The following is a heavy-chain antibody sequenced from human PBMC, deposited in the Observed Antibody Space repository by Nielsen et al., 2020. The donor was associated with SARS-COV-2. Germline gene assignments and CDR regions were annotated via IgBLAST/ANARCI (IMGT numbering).Heavy chain of an antibody. D-gene: IGHD1-7*01. V-gene: IGHV3-30*03. CDR1: GFTFSSYG. J-gene: IGHJ4*02. CDR3: ATPRYGSGTTFGYYFDY. Sequence: GGSLRLSCAASGFTFSSYGMHWVRQAPGKGLEWVAVISYDGSNKYYADSVKGRFTISRDNSKNTLYLQMNSLRAEDTAVYYCATPRYGSGTTFGYYFDYWGQGTLVTVSS. CDR2: ISYDGSNK.